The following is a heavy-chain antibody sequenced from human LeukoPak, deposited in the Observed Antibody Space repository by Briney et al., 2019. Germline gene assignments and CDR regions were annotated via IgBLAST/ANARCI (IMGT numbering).Heavy chain of an antibody. Sequence: GGSLRLSCAASGFTFSSYAMHWVRQAPGKGLEWVAVISYDGSNKYYADSVKGRFTISRDNSKNTLYLQMNSLRAEDTAMYYCARHLYGDSPHGMDVWGKGTTVTVSS. CDR1: GFTFSSYA. D-gene: IGHD4-17*01. J-gene: IGHJ6*04. V-gene: IGHV3-30*04. CDR3: ARHLYGDSPHGMDV. CDR2: ISYDGSNK.